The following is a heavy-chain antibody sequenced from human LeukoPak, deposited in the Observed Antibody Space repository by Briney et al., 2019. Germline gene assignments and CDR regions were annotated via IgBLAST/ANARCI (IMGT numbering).Heavy chain of an antibody. CDR1: GGTFSSYA. D-gene: IGHD1-26*01. Sequence: GASVKVSCKASGGTFSSYAISWVRQAPGQGLEWMGGIIPIFGTANYAQKFQGRVTITADKSTSTAYMELSSLRSEDAAVYYCARENSGSYYRWFDPWGQGTLVTVSS. V-gene: IGHV1-69*06. CDR3: ARENSGSYYRWFDP. J-gene: IGHJ5*02. CDR2: IIPIFGTA.